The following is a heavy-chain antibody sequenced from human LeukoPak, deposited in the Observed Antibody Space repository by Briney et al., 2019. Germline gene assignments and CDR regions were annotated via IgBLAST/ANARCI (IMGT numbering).Heavy chain of an antibody. CDR2: IYYSGST. CDR3: ARETIGDSAFGYYFDY. CDR1: GGSISSGDYY. D-gene: IGHD4-17*01. J-gene: IGHJ4*02. Sequence: SETLSLTCTVSGGSISSGDYYWSWIRQPPGKGLEWIGYIYYSGSTYYNPSLKSRVTISVDTSKNQFSLKLSSVTAADTAVYYCARETIGDSAFGYYFDYWGQGTLVTVSS. V-gene: IGHV4-30-4*08.